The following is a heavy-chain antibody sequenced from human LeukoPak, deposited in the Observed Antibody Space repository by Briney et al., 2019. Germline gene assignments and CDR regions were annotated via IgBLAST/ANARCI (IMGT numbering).Heavy chain of an antibody. D-gene: IGHD1-26*01. V-gene: IGHV3-23*01. CDR3: ARVFPGSYENY. J-gene: IGHJ4*02. Sequence: GGSLRLSCAASGFTFSTYPMYWVRHPPGKGLEWVSIIGSSGGGIHYADSVKGRFTISRDNSKNALYLQMNSLRDEDTAVYYCARVFPGSYENYWGQGTLVTVSS. CDR1: GFTFSTYP. CDR2: IGSSGGGI.